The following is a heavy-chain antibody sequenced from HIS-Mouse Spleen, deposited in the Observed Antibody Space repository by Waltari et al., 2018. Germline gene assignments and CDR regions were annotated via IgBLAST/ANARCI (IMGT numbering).Heavy chain of an antibody. J-gene: IGHJ4*02. CDR3: ARCLGIQLFSDY. CDR1: VSPFSAYY. CDR2: INPNSGGT. V-gene: IGHV1-2*02. Sequence: QVQLVQSGAEVKKPGASVKVSCKASVSPFSAYYMHWVRQAPGQGLEWMGWINPNSGGTNYAQKFQGRVTMTRDTSISTAYMELSRLRSDDTAVYYCARCLGIQLFSDYWGQGTLVTVSS. D-gene: IGHD7-27*01.